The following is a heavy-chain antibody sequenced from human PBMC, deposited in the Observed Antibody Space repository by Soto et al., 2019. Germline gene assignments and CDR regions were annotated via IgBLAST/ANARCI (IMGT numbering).Heavy chain of an antibody. CDR3: ARDNLREGLDP. Sequence: QAPGKGLEWVSYISTSSSYTKYADSVKGRFTISRDNAKNPLYLQMNSLRAEDTAVYYCARDNLREGLDPWGQGTLVNVSS. CDR2: ISTSSSYT. V-gene: IGHV3-11*05. J-gene: IGHJ5*02.